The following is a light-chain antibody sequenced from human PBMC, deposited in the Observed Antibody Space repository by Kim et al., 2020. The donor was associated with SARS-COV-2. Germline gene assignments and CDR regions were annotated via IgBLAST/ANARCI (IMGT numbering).Light chain of an antibody. Sequence: RVTIFCSVSYSNVGRNTLNWWQQLPGTAPKLLIFGYNQRPSGVPARFSASKSGTSASLAISGLQSEDEADYYCAAWDDNLNGVGFGGGTQLTVL. CDR2: GYN. CDR1: YSNVGRNT. J-gene: IGLJ2*01. V-gene: IGLV1-44*01. CDR3: AAWDDNLNGVG.